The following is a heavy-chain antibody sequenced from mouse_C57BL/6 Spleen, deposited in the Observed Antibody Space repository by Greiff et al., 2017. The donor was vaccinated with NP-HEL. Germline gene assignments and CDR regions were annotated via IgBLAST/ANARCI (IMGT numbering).Heavy chain of an antibody. Sequence: DVQLVESGGGLVKPGGSLKLSCAASGFTFSSYAMSWVRQTPEKRLEWVATISDGGSYTYYPDNVKGRFTISRDNAKNNLYLQMSHLKSEDTAMYYCARDRSFITTGVEVGYFDVWGTGTTVTVSS. CDR3: ARDRSFITTGVEVGYFDV. J-gene: IGHJ1*03. D-gene: IGHD1-1*01. CDR2: ISDGGSYT. V-gene: IGHV5-4*01. CDR1: GFTFSSYA.